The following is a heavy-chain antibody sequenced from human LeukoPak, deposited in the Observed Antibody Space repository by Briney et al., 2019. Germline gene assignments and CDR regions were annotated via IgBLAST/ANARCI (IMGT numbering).Heavy chain of an antibody. V-gene: IGHV5-51*01. CDR1: GYSFTSYW. J-gene: IGHJ6*02. CDR3: ARREKKQGTYYYYYDMDV. CDR2: IYPGDSDT. Sequence: GESLKISCKGSGYSFTSYWIGWVRQMPGKGLEWMGLIYPGDSDTRYNPSFQGQVTMSADKSISTAYLQWSSLKASDTAIYYCARREKKQGTYYYYYDMDVWGQGTTVTVSS.